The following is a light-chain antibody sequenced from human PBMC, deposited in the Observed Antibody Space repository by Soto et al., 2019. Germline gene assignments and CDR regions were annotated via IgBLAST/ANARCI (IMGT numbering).Light chain of an antibody. V-gene: IGKV3-20*01. CDR1: QSVSSNY. CDR2: DAS. J-gene: IGKJ1*01. Sequence: EIVLTQSPGTLSLSPGERATLSCRATQSVSSNYLAWYQQKPGQAPRLLIYDASSRAPGIPDRFSGSGSGTAFTLTISRLEPEDFAVYYCQQYGSSRTFGQGTKVEIK. CDR3: QQYGSSRT.